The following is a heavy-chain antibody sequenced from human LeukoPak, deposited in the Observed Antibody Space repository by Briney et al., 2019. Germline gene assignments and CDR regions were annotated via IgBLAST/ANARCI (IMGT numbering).Heavy chain of an antibody. J-gene: IGHJ4*02. Sequence: GGSLRLSCAVSGFTFSSFWMGWVRHAPGKGLEWVGNINQGGSDKYYVDSVKGRFTISRDNAKNALCLQMNSLRAEDTAVYYCARVYCSGASCASFFDFWARESWSPSPQ. D-gene: IGHD2-15*01. CDR2: INQGGSDK. CDR1: GFTFSSFW. V-gene: IGHV3-7*05. CDR3: ARVYCSGASCASFFDF.